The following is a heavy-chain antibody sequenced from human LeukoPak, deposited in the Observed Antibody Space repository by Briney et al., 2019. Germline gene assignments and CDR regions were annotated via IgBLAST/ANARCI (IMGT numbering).Heavy chain of an antibody. CDR3: AKGGHYNFDY. CDR1: GFTFSTYW. V-gene: IGHV3-7*01. J-gene: IGHJ4*02. CDR2: IKEDGSDK. D-gene: IGHD4-11*01. Sequence: GGSLRLSCAASGFTFSTYWMKWVRQAAGKGLEWVASIKEDGSDKYYVDSVKGRFSISRDNAKNSLYLQMNSLRTEDTAVYYCAKGGHYNFDYWGQGTLVTVSS.